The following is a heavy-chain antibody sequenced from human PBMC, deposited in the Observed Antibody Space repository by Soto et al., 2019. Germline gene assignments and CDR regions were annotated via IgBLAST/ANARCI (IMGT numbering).Heavy chain of an antibody. Sequence: QVQLVQSGAEVKKPGSSVKVSCKASGGTFSSYTISWVRQAPGQGLEWMGRIIPILGIANYAQKFQGRVSITADKSTSTAYMELSSLRSEDTDVYYCARLPSDLGWFDHWGQGSLVTVSS. V-gene: IGHV1-69*02. J-gene: IGHJ5*02. CDR2: IIPILGIA. D-gene: IGHD2-2*01. CDR1: GGTFSSYT. CDR3: ARLPSDLGWFDH.